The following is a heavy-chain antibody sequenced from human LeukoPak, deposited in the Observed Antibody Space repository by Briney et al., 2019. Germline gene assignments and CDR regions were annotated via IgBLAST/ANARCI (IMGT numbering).Heavy chain of an antibody. CDR3: AKSDHTKTYYFDY. J-gene: IGHJ4*02. CDR1: GASINNDTYY. CDR2: IYYSGST. D-gene: IGHD1-14*01. Sequence: PSETLSLTCTVSGASINNDTYYWGWIRQPPGKGLEWIGSIYYSGSTYYNPSLKSRVTISVDPSKNQFSLKLSSVTAADTAVYHCAKSDHTKTYYFDYWGQGTLVTVSS. V-gene: IGHV4-39*01.